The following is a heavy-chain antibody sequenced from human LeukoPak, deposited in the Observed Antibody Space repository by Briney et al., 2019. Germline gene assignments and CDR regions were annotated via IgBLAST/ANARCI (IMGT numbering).Heavy chain of an antibody. D-gene: IGHD3-10*01. Sequence: SETLSLTCTVSGGSISSSSYYWGWIRQPPGKGLEWIGSIYYSGSTNYNPSLKSRVTISVDTSKNQFSQKLSSVTAADTAVYYCARERTTMVRGVARGWFDPWGQGTLVTVSS. J-gene: IGHJ5*02. CDR1: GGSISSSSYY. CDR2: IYYSGST. V-gene: IGHV4-39*07. CDR3: ARERTTMVRGVARGWFDP.